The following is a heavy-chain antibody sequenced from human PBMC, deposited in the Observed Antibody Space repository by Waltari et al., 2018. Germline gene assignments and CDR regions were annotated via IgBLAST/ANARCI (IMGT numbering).Heavy chain of an antibody. CDR2: VHRNGRT. J-gene: IGHJ1*01. CDR3: ARDLGRGLFLDS. Sequence: QLQLQESRPGLVKPAGTLSLPCVVSGDTMSGNSWWRWVRQSPGKGLGGIRQVHRNGRTNYHPSLASRAIVSLDSSMNQFSLRILSATAADTAVYYCARDLGRGLFLDSRGQGTLVTVSP. D-gene: IGHD2-15*01. CDR1: GDTMSGNSW. V-gene: IGHV4-4*02.